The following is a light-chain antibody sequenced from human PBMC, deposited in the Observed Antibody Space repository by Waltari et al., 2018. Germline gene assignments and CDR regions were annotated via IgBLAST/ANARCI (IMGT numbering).Light chain of an antibody. V-gene: IGLV2-14*03. J-gene: IGLJ1*01. CDR1: SNDVGGYNS. Sequence: QSALTQPASVSGSPGQSITISCTGTSNDVGGYNSISWYQQHPGKAPKLIIYDVTKRPSGVSDCFSGSKSGNTASLTISGLQAEDEADYYCCSYARSNTYVFGTGTKVTVL. CDR2: DVT. CDR3: CSYARSNTYV.